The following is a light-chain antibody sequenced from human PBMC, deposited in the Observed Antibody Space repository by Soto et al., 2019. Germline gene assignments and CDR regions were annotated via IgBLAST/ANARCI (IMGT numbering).Light chain of an antibody. CDR3: QQYNNWPLT. CDR1: QRVSSN. V-gene: IGKV3-15*01. J-gene: IGKJ3*01. CDR2: GAS. Sequence: EIVMTQAPATLYVSPGERATLSCRASQRVSSNLAWYQQKPGQAPRLLIYGASTRATGIPARFSGSGSGTEFTLTISSLQSEDFAVYYCQQYNNWPLTFGPGTKVDIK.